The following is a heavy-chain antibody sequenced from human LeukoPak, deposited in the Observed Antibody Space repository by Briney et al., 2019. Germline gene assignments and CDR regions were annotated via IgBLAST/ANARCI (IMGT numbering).Heavy chain of an antibody. V-gene: IGHV5-51*01. CDR2: IYPGDSDT. J-gene: IGHJ6*03. D-gene: IGHD2-8*01. CDR3: ASQISYATHYYYYYYMDV. CDR1: GCSFTSYW. Sequence: GESLKISCKGSGCSFTSYWIAWVRQMPGKGLELMGIIYPGDSDTRYSPSFQGQVTISADKSISTAYLQWSSLKASDTAMYYCASQISYATHYYYYYYMDVWGKGTTVTVSS.